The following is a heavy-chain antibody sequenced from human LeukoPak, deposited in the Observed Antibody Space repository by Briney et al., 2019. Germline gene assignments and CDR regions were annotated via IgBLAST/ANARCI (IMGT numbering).Heavy chain of an antibody. CDR2: IKQDGSEK. CDR1: GFTFSSYW. V-gene: IGHV3-7*01. D-gene: IGHD3-10*01. J-gene: IGHJ2*01. CDR3: AKDMTYYSNWYFDL. Sequence: GGSLRLSCAASGFTFSSYWMSWVRQAPGKGLEWVANIKQDGSEKYYVDSVKGRFTISRDNSKNTLYLQMNSLRAEDTAVYYCAKDMTYYSNWYFDLWGRGTLVTVSS.